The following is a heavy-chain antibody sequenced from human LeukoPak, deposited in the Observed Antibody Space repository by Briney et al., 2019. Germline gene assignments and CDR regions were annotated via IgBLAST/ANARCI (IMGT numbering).Heavy chain of an antibody. D-gene: IGHD5-18*01. CDR2: ITSRGEST. V-gene: IGHV3-23*01. CDR3: AKGGYSYGYFDY. J-gene: IGHJ4*02. CDR1: GFTFSIYA. Sequence: SGGSLRLSCAASGFTFSIYAMSWVRQAPGKGLQWVSSITSRGESTWYVDSVKGRFTISRDNSKNTLYLQMNSLRAEDTAVYYCAKGGYSYGYFDYWGQGTLVTVSS.